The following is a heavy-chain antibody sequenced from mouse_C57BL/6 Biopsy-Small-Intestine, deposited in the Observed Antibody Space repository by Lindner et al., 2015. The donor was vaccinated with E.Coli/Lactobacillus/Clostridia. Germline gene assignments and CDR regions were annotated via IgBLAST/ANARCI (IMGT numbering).Heavy chain of an antibody. D-gene: IGHD2-5*01. CDR1: GFNFKDFY. J-gene: IGHJ2*01. V-gene: IGHV14-2*01. CDR3: ARDAYHSNYPIFDY. CDR2: IDPEDTET. Sequence: VQLQESGAELVKPGASVKLSCTASGFNFKDFYIHWVKQRTEQGLEWLGRIDPEDTETKYAPKFQDKATITADTSSNTAYLQLSSLTSEDTAVYFCARDAYHSNYPIFDYWGQGTTLTVSS.